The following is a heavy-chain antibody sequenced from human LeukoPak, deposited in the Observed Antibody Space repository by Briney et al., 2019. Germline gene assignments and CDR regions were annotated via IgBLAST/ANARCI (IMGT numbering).Heavy chain of an antibody. V-gene: IGHV3-7*01. Sequence: GGSLRLSCAASGFTFSRYWTTWVRQAPGKGLEWVANINEDGSEKYYLDSVRGRFTISRDNAKNSLYLQMDSLRAEDTAVYYCARLFVYGSGAEAFDYWGQGALVTVSS. CDR3: ARLFVYGSGAEAFDY. CDR1: GFTFSRYW. D-gene: IGHD3-10*01. CDR2: INEDGSEK. J-gene: IGHJ4*02.